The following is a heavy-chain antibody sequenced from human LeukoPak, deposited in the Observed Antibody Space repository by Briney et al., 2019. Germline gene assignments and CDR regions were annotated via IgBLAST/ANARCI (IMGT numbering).Heavy chain of an antibody. CDR2: IYHNGGT. Sequence: SETLSLTCTVSGGSISGYYWSWIRQPPGKGLEWIGYIYHNGGTNYNPSLQSRLTISVDTSKNQFSLKLSSVTAADTAVYYCARNQHYGVNYYGMDVWGQGTTVTVSS. J-gene: IGHJ6*02. V-gene: IGHV4-59*08. CDR1: GGSISGYY. D-gene: IGHD4-17*01. CDR3: ARNQHYGVNYYGMDV.